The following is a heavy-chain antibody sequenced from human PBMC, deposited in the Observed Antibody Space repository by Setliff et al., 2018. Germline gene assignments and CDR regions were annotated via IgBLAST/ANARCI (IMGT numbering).Heavy chain of an antibody. Sequence: LRLSCAASGFTFSSYWMTWVRQAPGKGLEWVANIKQDGSEKSYVDSVKGRFTISRDNAKNSVYLQMNSLRSEDTAVYYCAREAKRNVVVVVAATPVYWGQGTLVTVSS. CDR2: IKQDGSEK. J-gene: IGHJ4*02. V-gene: IGHV3-7*03. CDR1: GFTFSSYW. CDR3: AREAKRNVVVVVAATPVY. D-gene: IGHD2-15*01.